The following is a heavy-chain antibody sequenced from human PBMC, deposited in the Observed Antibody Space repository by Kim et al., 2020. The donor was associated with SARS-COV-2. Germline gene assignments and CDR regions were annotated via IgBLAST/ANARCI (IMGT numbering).Heavy chain of an antibody. V-gene: IGHV1-18*04. CDR2: ISAYNGNT. D-gene: IGHD2-2*01. Sequence: ASVKVSCKASGYTFTSYGISWVRQAPGQGLEWMGWISAYNGNTNYAQKLQGRVTMTTDTSTSTAYMELRSLRSDDTAVYYCARDLGPHLSSVVPASPEFDYWGQGTLVTVSS. CDR1: GYTFTSYG. CDR3: ARDLGPHLSSVVPASPEFDY. J-gene: IGHJ4*02.